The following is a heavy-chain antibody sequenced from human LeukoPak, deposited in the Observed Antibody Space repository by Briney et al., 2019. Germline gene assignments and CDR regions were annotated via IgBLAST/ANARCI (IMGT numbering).Heavy chain of an antibody. V-gene: IGHV3-30*02. J-gene: IGHJ6*03. Sequence: PGGSLRLSCAASGFSRYGMHWVRQSPGKGLEWVAFTLFDGSKKDYADSAKGRFTISRDSSNNRLYLQMNSLRIDDTAVYYCAKDSCAGCGVAWGMDVWGKGTTVTVSS. CDR3: AKDSCAGCGVAWGMDV. D-gene: IGHD7-27*01. CDR2: TLFDGSKK. CDR1: GFSRYG.